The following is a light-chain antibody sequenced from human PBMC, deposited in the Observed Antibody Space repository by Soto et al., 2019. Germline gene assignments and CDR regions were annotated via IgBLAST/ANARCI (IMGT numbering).Light chain of an antibody. CDR2: EVS. CDR3: SSYRSSYTFVV. J-gene: IGLJ2*01. CDR1: SSDVGGYNY. Sequence: QSALTQPASVSGSPGQSFTISCTGTSSDVGGYNYVSWYQQRPGKAPKLMIYEVSYRPSGVSNRFSGSKSGNTASLTISGLQAEDEADYYCSSYRSSYTFVVFGGGTKLTVL. V-gene: IGLV2-14*01.